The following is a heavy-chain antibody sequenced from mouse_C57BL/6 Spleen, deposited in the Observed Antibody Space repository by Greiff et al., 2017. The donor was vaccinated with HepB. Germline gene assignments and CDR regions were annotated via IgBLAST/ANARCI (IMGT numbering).Heavy chain of an antibody. D-gene: IGHD2-4*01. CDR1: GYTFTDYY. CDR3: ARFDYGDDY. J-gene: IGHJ2*01. Sequence: EVQLQQSGPELVKPGASVKISCKASGYTFTDYYMNWVKQSHGKSLEWIGDINPNNGGTSYNQKFKGKATLTVDKSSSTAYMELRSLTSEDSAVYYCARFDYGDDYWGQGTTLTVSS. CDR2: INPNNGGT. V-gene: IGHV1-26*01.